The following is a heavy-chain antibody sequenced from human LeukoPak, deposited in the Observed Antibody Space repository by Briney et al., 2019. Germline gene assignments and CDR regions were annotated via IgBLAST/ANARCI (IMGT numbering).Heavy chain of an antibody. CDR2: INPRDGST. D-gene: IGHD2-8*02. Sequence: ASVKVSCKASGYTFTNYYMHWVRQAPGQGLEWMGIINPRDGSTSYAQKFQGRVTMTRDTSISTAYMELSRLRSDDTAVYYCARDLTDNWFDAWGQGTLVTVSS. J-gene: IGHJ5*02. CDR3: ARDLTDNWFDA. V-gene: IGHV1-46*01. CDR1: GYTFTNYY.